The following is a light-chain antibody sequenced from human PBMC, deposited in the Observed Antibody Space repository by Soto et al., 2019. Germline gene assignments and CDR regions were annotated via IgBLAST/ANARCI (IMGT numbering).Light chain of an antibody. J-gene: IGKJ3*01. CDR1: QGLSSY. Sequence: DIQMTQSPSSVSASVGDRVTITCRASQGLSSYLAWYQQKPGKAPKLLIYAASNLQSGVPSRFSGSGSGTDFTLTISSLQPEDFAVYHCLQRSIGFTFGPGTKVDIK. V-gene: IGKV1-12*01. CDR2: AAS. CDR3: LQRSIGFT.